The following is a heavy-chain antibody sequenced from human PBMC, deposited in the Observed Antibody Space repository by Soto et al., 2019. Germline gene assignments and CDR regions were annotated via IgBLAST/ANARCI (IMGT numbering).Heavy chain of an antibody. Sequence: GGSLRLSCEASGFTFSSYAMSWVRQAPGKGLEWVSAISGSGGSTYYADSVKGRVTITRDTSASTAYMELSSLRSEDTAVYYCARDAGSFDYWGQGTLVTVSS. CDR1: GFTFSSYA. CDR2: ISGSGGST. D-gene: IGHD3-10*01. V-gene: IGHV3-23*01. CDR3: ARDAGSFDY. J-gene: IGHJ4*02.